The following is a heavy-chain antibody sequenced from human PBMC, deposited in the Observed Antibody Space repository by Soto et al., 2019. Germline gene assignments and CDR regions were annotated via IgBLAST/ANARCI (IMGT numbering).Heavy chain of an antibody. CDR3: ARFAFISCGELQVYGMDV. D-gene: IGHD3-10*01. V-gene: IGHV1-18*01. CDR2: ISGYNGNT. CDR1: GYAFTSYG. J-gene: IGHJ6*02. Sequence: QVQLEQSGAEVKKPGASVRVSCKASGYAFTSYGITWVRQAPGQGLEWMGWISGYNGNTNYAQKMHGIVTMTTDTSTSTVYMEVRSLTSEETAVYYCARFAFISCGELQVYGMDVWGQGTTVIVS.